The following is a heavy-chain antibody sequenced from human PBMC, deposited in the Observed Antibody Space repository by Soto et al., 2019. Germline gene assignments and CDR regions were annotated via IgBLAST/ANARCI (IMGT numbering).Heavy chain of an antibody. CDR3: ARGDRGDFDY. CDR2: ISSSSSYI. Sequence: GESLKISCAASGFTFSSYSMNWVRQAPGKGLEWVSSISSSSSYIYYADSVKGRFTISRDNAKNSLYLQMNSLRAEDTAVYYCARGDRGDFDYWGQGTLVTVSS. D-gene: IGHD3-10*01. V-gene: IGHV3-21*01. J-gene: IGHJ4*02. CDR1: GFTFSSYS.